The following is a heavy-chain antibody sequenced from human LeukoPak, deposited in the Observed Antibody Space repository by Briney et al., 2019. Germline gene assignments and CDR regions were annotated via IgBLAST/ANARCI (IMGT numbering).Heavy chain of an antibody. CDR2: VIPILNIA. Sequence: VASVKVSCKASGGTFSSYTFSWVRQAPGQGLEWMGRVIPILNIATYAHKFQGRVTITADKSTSTAYMELSSLRSEDTAVYYCATDRGGYSGSMDVWGKGTTVTVSS. J-gene: IGHJ6*03. V-gene: IGHV1-69*04. CDR1: GGTFSSYT. CDR3: ATDRGGYSGSMDV. D-gene: IGHD5-12*01.